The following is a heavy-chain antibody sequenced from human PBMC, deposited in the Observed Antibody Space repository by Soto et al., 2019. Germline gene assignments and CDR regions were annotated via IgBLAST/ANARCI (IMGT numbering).Heavy chain of an antibody. D-gene: IGHD3-16*02. CDR2: IIPVFGTP. V-gene: IGHV1-69*01. J-gene: IGHJ4*02. CDR3: ARHLYDYVWGSYRH. Sequence: QVQLVQSGAEVKETGSSVKVSCRSSGYIFKNYAVTWLRQAPGQGLEWMGGIIPVFGTPDYSQKFRGRVTITADESTSTVDMELRSLTSEDTAVYYCARHLYDYVWGSYRHWGQGTLVNVAS. CDR1: GYIFKNYA.